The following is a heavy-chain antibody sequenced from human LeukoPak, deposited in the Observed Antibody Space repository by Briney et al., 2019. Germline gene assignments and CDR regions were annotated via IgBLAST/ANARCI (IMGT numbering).Heavy chain of an antibody. V-gene: IGHV4-34*01. J-gene: IGHJ4*02. CDR3: ARGCAWHGGCLNC. CDR1: GGSFSGYY. D-gene: IGHD3-10*01. Sequence: PSETLSLTCAVYGGSFSGYYWSWIRQPPGKGLEWIGEINHSGSTNYNPSLKSRVTISVDTSKNQFSLKLSSVTAADTAAYYCARGCAWHGGCLNCWGQGALVTVSS. CDR2: INHSGST.